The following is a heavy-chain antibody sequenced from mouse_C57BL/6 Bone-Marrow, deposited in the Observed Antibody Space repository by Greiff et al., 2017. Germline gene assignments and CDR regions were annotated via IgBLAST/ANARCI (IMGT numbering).Heavy chain of an antibody. CDR1: GFNIKDDY. J-gene: IGHJ3*01. CDR2: IDPENGDT. V-gene: IGHV14-4*01. CDR3: TGRNYAWFAY. D-gene: IGHD1-1*01. Sequence: EVMLVESGAELVRPGASVKLSCTASGFNIKDDYMHWVKQRPEQGLEWIGWIDPENGDTEYASKFQGKATITADTSSNTAYLQLSSLTSEDAAVYYCTGRNYAWFAYWGQGTLVTVSA.